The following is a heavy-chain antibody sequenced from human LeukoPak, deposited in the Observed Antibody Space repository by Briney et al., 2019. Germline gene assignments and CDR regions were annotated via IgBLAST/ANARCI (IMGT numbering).Heavy chain of an antibody. CDR1: GYTFTSYA. Sequence: GASVKVSCKASGYTFTSYAISWVRQAPGQGLEWMGGIIPIFGTANYAQKFQGRVTITADESTSTAYMELSSLRSEDTAVYYCARPSPDFYYYGMDVWGQGTTVTVSS. CDR2: IIPIFGTA. J-gene: IGHJ6*02. V-gene: IGHV1-69*13. CDR3: ARPSPDFYYYGMDV.